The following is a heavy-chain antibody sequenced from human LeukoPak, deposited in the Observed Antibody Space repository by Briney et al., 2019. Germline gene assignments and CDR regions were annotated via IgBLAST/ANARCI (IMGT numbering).Heavy chain of an antibody. D-gene: IGHD3-16*02. CDR1: GFTFSSYA. CDR2: ISGSGGST. V-gene: IGHV3-23*01. CDR3: AKGGDYVWGSYRHNYFDY. Sequence: GGSLRLSCAASGFTFSSYAMSWVRQAPGKGLEWVSAISGSGGSTYYADSVKGRFTISRDNSKNTLYLQMNSLRAEDTAVYYCAKGGDYVWGSYRHNYFDYWGQGTLVTVSS. J-gene: IGHJ4*02.